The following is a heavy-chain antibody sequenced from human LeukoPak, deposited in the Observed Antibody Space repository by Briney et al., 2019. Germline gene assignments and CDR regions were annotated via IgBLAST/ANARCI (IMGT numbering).Heavy chain of an antibody. CDR3: ARRLFRASEYDSWSGYSQRGYFDY. J-gene: IGHJ4*02. CDR2: IYYSGST. Sequence: PSETLSLTCTVSGGSISSSSYYWGWIRQPPGKGLEWIGSIYYSGSTYYNPSLKSRVTISVDTSKNQFSLKLSSVTAADTAVYYCARRLFRASEYDSWSGYSQRGYFDYWGQGTLVTVSS. V-gene: IGHV4-39*01. D-gene: IGHD3-3*01. CDR1: GGSISSSSYY.